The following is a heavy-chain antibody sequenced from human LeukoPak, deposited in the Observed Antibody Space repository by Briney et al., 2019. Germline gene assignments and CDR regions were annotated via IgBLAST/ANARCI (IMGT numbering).Heavy chain of an antibody. J-gene: IGHJ4*02. D-gene: IGHD3-22*01. V-gene: IGHV3-30*03. CDR1: GFTFSSFG. Sequence: GGSLRLSCAASGFTFSSFGMHWVRQAPGKGLEWVAVLSNDGSKSYYADSVKGRFTISRDNSKNTLYLQMNSLRAEDTAVYYCARKSASGYYSNFDYWGQGTLVTVSS. CDR2: LSNDGSKS. CDR3: ARKSASGYYSNFDY.